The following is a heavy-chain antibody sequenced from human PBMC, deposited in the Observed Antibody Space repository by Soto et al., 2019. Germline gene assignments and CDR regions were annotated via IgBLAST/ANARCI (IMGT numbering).Heavy chain of an antibody. D-gene: IGHD3-3*01. Sequence: ASVKVSCKASGYTFTSYDINWVRQATGQGIEWMGWMNPNSGNTGYAQKFQGRVTMTRNTSISTAYMELSSLRSEDTAVYYCARGHYDFWSGYLSPAYYYMDVLGKGTTVTVSS. V-gene: IGHV1-8*01. CDR2: MNPNSGNT. CDR1: GYTFTSYD. CDR3: ARGHYDFWSGYLSPAYYYMDV. J-gene: IGHJ6*03.